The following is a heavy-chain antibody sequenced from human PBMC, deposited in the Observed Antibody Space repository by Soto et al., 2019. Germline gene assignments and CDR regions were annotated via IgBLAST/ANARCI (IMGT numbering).Heavy chain of an antibody. J-gene: IGHJ4*02. CDR3: AKASSDFWSGYKGDY. D-gene: IGHD3-3*01. CDR1: GFTFSNYA. Sequence: GGSLRLSCAASGFTFSNYAMTWVRQAPGKGLEWVSAISRSGGNTYHADSVKGRFTISRDNSKNTLFLQMNSLRAEDTAVYYCAKASSDFWSGYKGDYWGQGTLVTVSS. V-gene: IGHV3-23*01. CDR2: ISRSGGNT.